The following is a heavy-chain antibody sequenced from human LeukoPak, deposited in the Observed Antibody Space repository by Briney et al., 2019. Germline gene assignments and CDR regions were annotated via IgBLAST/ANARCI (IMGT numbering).Heavy chain of an antibody. Sequence: GGSLRLSCAASGFTVSSNHMTWVRQAPGKGLEWVSEIYTGGLTFYADSVTGRLTISRDNSKNTVYLQMNSLGVEDTARYYCARDNAPAGGGLDYWGQGTLVTVSS. V-gene: IGHV3-53*01. CDR1: GFTVSSNH. J-gene: IGHJ4*02. CDR3: ARDNAPAGGGLDY. D-gene: IGHD2-2*01. CDR2: IYTGGLT.